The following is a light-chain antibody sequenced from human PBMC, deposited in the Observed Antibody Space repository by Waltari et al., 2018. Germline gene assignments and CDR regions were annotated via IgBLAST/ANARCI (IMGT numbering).Light chain of an antibody. CDR1: SSDVGSYNR. V-gene: IGLV2-18*02. CDR2: EVS. J-gene: IGLJ1*01. Sequence: QSALTQPPSVSGSPGQSVTIPCPGTSSDVGSYNRVSWYQQPPGTAPKLMIYEVSNRPSGVPDRFSGSKSGNTASLTISGLQAEDEADYYCSSYTSSSTYVFGTGTKVTVL. CDR3: SSYTSSSTYV.